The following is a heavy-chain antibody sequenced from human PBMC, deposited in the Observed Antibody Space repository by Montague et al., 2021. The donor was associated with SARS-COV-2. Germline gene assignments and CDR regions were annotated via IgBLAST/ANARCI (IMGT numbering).Heavy chain of an antibody. Sequence: SETLSFTCAVYGGSFSDYHWTWIRQSPGEGLEWIGQINYGGSTKYNPSLKSRVTISIDTSKNQFSLKLTSVTAADTAVYYCARGAPGYWGQGTLVTVSS. D-gene: IGHD1-1*01. V-gene: IGHV4-34*01. CDR3: ARGAPGY. CDR2: INYGGST. J-gene: IGHJ4*02. CDR1: GGSFSDYH.